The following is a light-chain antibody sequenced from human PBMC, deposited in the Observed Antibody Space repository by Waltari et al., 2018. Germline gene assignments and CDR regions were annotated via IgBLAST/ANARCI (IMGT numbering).Light chain of an antibody. CDR3: AAWDDSLSAVP. CDR2: KNN. Sequence: QSVLTQPPSTSGTPGQRVTISCSGSNSNLGSNYVSWYQQVPGMAPKLLIYKNNQRPSGVPDRFSGSKSGTSASLAISALRSEDEADYYCAAWDDSLSAVPFGGGTKVTVL. V-gene: IGLV1-47*01. J-gene: IGLJ2*01. CDR1: NSNLGSNY.